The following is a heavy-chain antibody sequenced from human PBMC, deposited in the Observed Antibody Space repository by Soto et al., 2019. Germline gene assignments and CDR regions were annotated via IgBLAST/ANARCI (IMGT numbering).Heavy chain of an antibody. CDR2: INHSGST. D-gene: IGHD3-22*01. Sequence: PSETLSLTCAVYGGSFSGYYWSWIRQPPGKGLEWIGEINHSGSTNYNPSLKSRVTISVDTSKNQFSLKLSSVTAADTAVYYCARRLGTMTLYYYDSSGYYYHYWGQGTLVTVSS. CDR1: GGSFSGYY. J-gene: IGHJ4*02. V-gene: IGHV4-34*01. CDR3: ARRLGTMTLYYYDSSGYYYHY.